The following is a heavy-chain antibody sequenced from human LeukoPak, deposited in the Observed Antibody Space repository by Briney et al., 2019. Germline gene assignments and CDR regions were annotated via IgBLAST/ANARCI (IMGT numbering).Heavy chain of an antibody. CDR1: GFTFSSYA. Sequence: PGRSLRLSCAASGFTFSSYAVHWVRQAPGKGLEWVAVISYDGSNKYYADSVKGRFTISRDNSKNTLYLQMNSLRAEDTAVYYCARGGGSSSSHPWGQGTLVTVSS. CDR2: ISYDGSNK. V-gene: IGHV3-30-3*01. D-gene: IGHD6-6*01. J-gene: IGHJ5*02. CDR3: ARGGGSSSSHP.